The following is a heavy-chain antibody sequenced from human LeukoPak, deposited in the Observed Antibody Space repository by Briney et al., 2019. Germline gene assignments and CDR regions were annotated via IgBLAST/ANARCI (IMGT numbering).Heavy chain of an antibody. CDR3: AKATHNYYDSSGYEYYYYYYMDV. D-gene: IGHD3-22*01. CDR2: IRPDGDRT. Sequence: GGSLRLSCAASGFTFSTYAITWVRQGPRKGLEWVSAIRPDGDRTYYANSVRGRFTISRDNSKDTVYLQINGLRVEDTAVYYCAKATHNYYDSSGYEYYYYYYMDVWGKGTTVTVSS. V-gene: IGHV3-23*01. J-gene: IGHJ6*03. CDR1: GFTFSTYA.